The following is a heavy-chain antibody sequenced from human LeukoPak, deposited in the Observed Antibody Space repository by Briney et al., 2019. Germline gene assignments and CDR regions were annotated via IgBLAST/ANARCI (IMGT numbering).Heavy chain of an antibody. V-gene: IGHV1-24*01. CDR2: FDPEDGEK. CDR1: VYTLTYCS. CDR3: ATSRGTSGWYLGHGLFDH. Sequence: ASVKVSFTFSVYTLTYCSIHWLRQAPGKGLEWMGGFDPEDGEKIYAQKFQGRVTMTEDTSTDTAYMELSSLRSEDTAVYSCATSRGTSGWYLGHGLFDHWGRGTLVTVSS. D-gene: IGHD6-19*01. J-gene: IGHJ2*01.